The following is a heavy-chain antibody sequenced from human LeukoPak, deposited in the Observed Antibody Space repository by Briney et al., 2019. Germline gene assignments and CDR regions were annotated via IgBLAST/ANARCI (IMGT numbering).Heavy chain of an antibody. CDR1: GFTFSSYA. J-gene: IGHJ4*02. D-gene: IGHD1-26*01. V-gene: IGHV3-23*01. CDR3: ARDRGIVGASLDY. CDR2: ISGSGGST. Sequence: GGSLRLSCAASGFTFSSYAMSWVRQAPGKGLEWVSAISGSGGSTYYADSVKGRFTISRDNSKNTLYLQMNSLRAEDTAVYYCARDRGIVGASLDYWGQGTLVTVSS.